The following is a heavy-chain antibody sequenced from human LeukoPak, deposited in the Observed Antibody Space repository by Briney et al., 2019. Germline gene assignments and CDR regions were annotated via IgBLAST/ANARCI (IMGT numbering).Heavy chain of an antibody. Sequence: TSETLSLTCAVYGGSFSGYYWSWIRQPPGKGLEWIGEINHSGSTNYNPSLKSRVTISVDTSKNLFSLKLSSVTAADTAVYYCARGYSSSWYSSRVYFDYWGQGTLVTVSS. V-gene: IGHV4-34*01. J-gene: IGHJ4*02. CDR1: GGSFSGYY. D-gene: IGHD6-13*01. CDR2: INHSGST. CDR3: ARGYSSSWYSSRVYFDY.